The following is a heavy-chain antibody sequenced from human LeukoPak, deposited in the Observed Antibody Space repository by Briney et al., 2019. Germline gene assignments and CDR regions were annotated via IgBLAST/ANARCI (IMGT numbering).Heavy chain of an antibody. Sequence: PGRSLRLSCAASGFTFSSYAMHWVRQAPGKGLEWVAVISYDGSNKYYADSVKGRFTISRDNSKNTLYLQMNSLRAEDTAVYYCARDGTYYSSSWSGFDYWGQGTLVTVSS. D-gene: IGHD6-13*01. V-gene: IGHV3-30-3*01. CDR1: GFTFSSYA. CDR3: ARDGTYYSSSWSGFDY. CDR2: ISYDGSNK. J-gene: IGHJ4*02.